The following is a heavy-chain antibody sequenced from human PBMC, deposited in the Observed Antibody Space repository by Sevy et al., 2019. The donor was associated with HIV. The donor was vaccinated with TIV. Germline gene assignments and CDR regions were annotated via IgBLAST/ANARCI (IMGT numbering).Heavy chain of an antibody. V-gene: IGHV1-46*01. CDR3: AGGGNYYDSSPY. Sequence: VSVKVSCKASGYTFTSYYMHWVRQAPGQGLAWMGIINPSGGSTSYAQKFQGRVTMTRDTSTSTVYMELSSLRSEDTAGYYCAGGGNYYDSSPYWGQGTLVTVS. CDR1: GYTFTSYY. D-gene: IGHD3-22*01. J-gene: IGHJ4*02. CDR2: INPSGGST.